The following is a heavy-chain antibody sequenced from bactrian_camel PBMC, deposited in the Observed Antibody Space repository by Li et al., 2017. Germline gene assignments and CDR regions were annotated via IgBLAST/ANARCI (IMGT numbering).Heavy chain of an antibody. CDR2: INSGGGTT. J-gene: IGHJ6*01. D-gene: IGHD2*01. CDR1: GFTFSSYD. Sequence: VQLVESGGGLVQPGGSLRLSCVASGFTFSSYDMSWVRQAPGKGLKWVSTINSGGGTTYYADSLKGRFTISRDNAKNTVYLEMNSLKAEDTAVYYCLAASQNGLLDFGYWGQGTQVTVS. V-gene: IGHV3S40*01. CDR3: LAASQNGLLDFGY.